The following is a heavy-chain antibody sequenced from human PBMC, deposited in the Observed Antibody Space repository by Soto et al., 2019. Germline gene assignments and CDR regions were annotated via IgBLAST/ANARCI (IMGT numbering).Heavy chain of an antibody. D-gene: IGHD5-18*01. CDR1: GGSISSGGYS. J-gene: IGHJ3*02. CDR2: IYHSGGT. Sequence: SETLSLTCAVSGGSISSGGYSWSWIRQPPGKGLEWIGYIYHSGGTYYNPSLKSRVTISVDRSKNQFSLKLSSVTAADTAVYYCARVSAMVKGAFDIWGQGTMVTVSS. CDR3: ARVSAMVKGAFDI. V-gene: IGHV4-30-2*01.